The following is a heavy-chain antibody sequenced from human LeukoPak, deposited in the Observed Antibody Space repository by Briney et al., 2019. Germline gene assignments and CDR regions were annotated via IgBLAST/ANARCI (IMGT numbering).Heavy chain of an antibody. CDR1: GYTFTSYG. Sequence: GASVKVSCKASGYTFTSYGISWVRQAPGQGLEWMGWISAYNGNTNYAQKLQGRVTMTTDTSTSTAYMELSSLRSEDTAVYYCASSFDDILTGYWYNWFDPWGQGTLVTVSS. V-gene: IGHV1-18*01. CDR3: ASSFDDILTGYWYNWFDP. J-gene: IGHJ5*02. D-gene: IGHD3-9*01. CDR2: ISAYNGNT.